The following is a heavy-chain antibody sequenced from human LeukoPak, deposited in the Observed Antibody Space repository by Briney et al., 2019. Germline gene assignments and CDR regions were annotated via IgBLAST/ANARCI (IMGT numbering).Heavy chain of an antibody. V-gene: IGHV1-18*01. D-gene: IGHD2-2*01. Sequence: GASVKVSCKASGYTFTSYGISWVRQAPGQGLEWMGWISAYNGNTNYAQKLQGRVTMTTDTSTSTAYMELRSLRSDDTAVYYCARDSMKYCSSTSCSHHADYWGQGTLVTVSS. J-gene: IGHJ4*02. CDR3: ARDSMKYCSSTSCSHHADY. CDR2: ISAYNGNT. CDR1: GYTFTSYG.